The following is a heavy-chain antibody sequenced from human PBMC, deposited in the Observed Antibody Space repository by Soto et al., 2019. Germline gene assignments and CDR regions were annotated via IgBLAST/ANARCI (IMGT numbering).Heavy chain of an antibody. J-gene: IGHJ5*02. CDR1: GYSISSGYY. Sequence: SETLSLTCAVSGYSISSGYYWGWIRQPPGKGLEWIGSIYHSGSTYYNPSLKSRVTISVDTSKNQFSLKLSSVTAADTAVYYCARGGDYDWFDPWGQGTLVTVS. CDR3: ARGGDYDWFDP. D-gene: IGHD4-17*01. V-gene: IGHV4-38-2*01. CDR2: IYHSGST.